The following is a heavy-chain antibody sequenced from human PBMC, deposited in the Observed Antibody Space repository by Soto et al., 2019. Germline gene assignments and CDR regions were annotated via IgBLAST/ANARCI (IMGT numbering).Heavy chain of an antibody. CDR1: GFKFSNYA. CDR2: ISATGGGT. D-gene: IGHD3-16*01. J-gene: IGHJ4*02. V-gene: IGHV3-23*01. CDR3: AKDRGAGGNSAFYFDF. Sequence: GSLRLSCAASGFKFSNYAMSWVRQAPGKGLEWVSLISATGGGTYYADSVKGRFTISRDNSHNTLYLQVHSLTAEDTAVYYCAKDRGAGGNSAFYFDFWGQGAQVTVS.